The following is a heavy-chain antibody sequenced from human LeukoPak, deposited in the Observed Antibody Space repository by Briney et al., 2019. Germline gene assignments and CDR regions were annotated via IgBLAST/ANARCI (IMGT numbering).Heavy chain of an antibody. V-gene: IGHV3-48*01. CDR3: ARAHTRYSNGKDV. CDR1: GFTLSSYS. J-gene: IGHJ6*04. CDR2: ISSSSSTI. Sequence: GGSLRLSCAASGFTLSSYSMNWVRQAPGKGLEWVSYISSSSSTIYYADSVKGRFTISRDNAKNSLYLQMNSLRAEDTAVYYCARAHTRYSNGKDVWGKGTTVTISS. D-gene: IGHD6-19*01.